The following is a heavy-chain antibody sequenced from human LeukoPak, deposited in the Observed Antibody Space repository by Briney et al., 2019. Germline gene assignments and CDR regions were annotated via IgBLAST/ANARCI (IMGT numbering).Heavy chain of an antibody. D-gene: IGHD1-26*01. Sequence: GGSLRLSCAASGFSVSSNYMIWVRQGPGKGLECVSVISNDGDTYYADSVKGRFTISRDTSKNTVSLQMNSLRAEDTAVYYCARAAGSYYAYWGQGTLVTVSS. CDR2: ISNDGDT. J-gene: IGHJ4*02. V-gene: IGHV3-66*01. CDR1: GFSVSSNY. CDR3: ARAAGSYYAY.